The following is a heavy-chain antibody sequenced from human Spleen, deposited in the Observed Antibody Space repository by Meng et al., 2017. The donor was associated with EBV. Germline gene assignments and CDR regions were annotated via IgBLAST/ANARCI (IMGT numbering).Heavy chain of an antibody. CDR3: SRDLVGSYDD. Sequence: VRDVALGGVLITSEWSVRLTCAGYEFPLGSYGMHWVRQAPGKGVVWVARINEDGRITTYAASVKGRFTISRDNTKNTLYLQMNSLRAEDTAVYFCSRDLVGSYDDWGQGTLVTVSS. D-gene: IGHD6-25*01. V-gene: IGHV3-74*01. J-gene: IGHJ4*02. CDR1: EFPLGSYG. CDR2: INEDGRIT.